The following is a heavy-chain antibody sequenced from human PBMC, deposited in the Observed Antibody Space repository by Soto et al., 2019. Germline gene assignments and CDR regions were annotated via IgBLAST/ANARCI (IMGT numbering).Heavy chain of an antibody. CDR1: GGSISSYY. J-gene: IGHJ6*03. CDR2: IYYSGST. CDR3: AREKVVAATHYYYYYMDV. V-gene: IGHV4-59*01. D-gene: IGHD2-15*01. Sequence: SETLSLTCTVSGGSISSYYWSWIRQPPGKGLEWIGYIYYSGSTNYNPSLKSRVTISVDTSKNQFSLKLSSVTAADTAVYYCAREKVVAATHYYYYYMDVWGKGTTVTVSS.